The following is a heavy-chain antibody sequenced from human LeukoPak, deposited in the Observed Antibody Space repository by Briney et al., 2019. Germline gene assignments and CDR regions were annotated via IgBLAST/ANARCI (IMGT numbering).Heavy chain of an antibody. Sequence: SGGSQRLSCAASGFTFSSYSMNWVRQAPGKGLEWVSSISSSSSYIYYADSVKGRFTISRDNAKNSLYLQMNSLRAEDTAVYYCARDATVTTPYFDYWGQGTLVTVSS. D-gene: IGHD4-17*01. CDR1: GFTFSSYS. CDR3: ARDATVTTPYFDY. J-gene: IGHJ4*02. CDR2: ISSSSSYI. V-gene: IGHV3-21*01.